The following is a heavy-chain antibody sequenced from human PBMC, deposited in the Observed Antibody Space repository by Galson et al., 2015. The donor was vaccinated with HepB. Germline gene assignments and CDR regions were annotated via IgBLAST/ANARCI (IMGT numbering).Heavy chain of an antibody. V-gene: IGHV4-59*01. D-gene: IGHD3-22*01. CDR1: GGSISTYK. J-gene: IGHJ2*01. CDR2: ISYTGST. CDR3: VRAAHSSGYLDWYFDL. Sequence: SVSGGSISTYKWNWIRQPPGKELEWIGYISYTGSTIYNPSLKSRGTISVDTSKNQFSLKLSAVTASDTAVYYCVRAAHSSGYLDWYFDLWGRGTLVTVSS.